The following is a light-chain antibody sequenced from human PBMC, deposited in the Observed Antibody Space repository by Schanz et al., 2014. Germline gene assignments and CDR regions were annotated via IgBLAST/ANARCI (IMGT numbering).Light chain of an antibody. J-gene: IGKJ1*01. V-gene: IGKV3-11*01. CDR3: QHYSDPPWT. CDR2: ASD. CDR1: QNVSKF. Sequence: EVVLTQSPGNLSLSPGERATVSCRASQNVSKFLVWYQHKPGQAPRLLLYASDNRATGIPARFSGSGSGTDFTLTINTLEPEDFAVYFCQHYSDPPWTFGQGTRVEMK.